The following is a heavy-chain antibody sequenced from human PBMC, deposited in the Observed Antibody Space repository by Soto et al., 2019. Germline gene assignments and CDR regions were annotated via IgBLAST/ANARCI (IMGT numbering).Heavy chain of an antibody. CDR2: IGTAGDT. J-gene: IGHJ6*02. CDR1: GFTFSSYD. Sequence: GSLRLSCAASGFTFSSYDMHWVRQATGKGLEWVSAIGTAGDTYYPGSVKGRFTISREDAKNSLYLQMNSLRAEDAAVYYCARGYDFWSGYLASGMDVWGQGTTVTVS. V-gene: IGHV3-13*01. CDR3: ARGYDFWSGYLASGMDV. D-gene: IGHD3-3*01.